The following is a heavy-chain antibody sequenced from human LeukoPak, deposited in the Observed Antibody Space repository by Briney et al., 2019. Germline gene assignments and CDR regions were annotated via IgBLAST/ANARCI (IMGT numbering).Heavy chain of an antibody. CDR2: IRGKANNYAT. J-gene: IGHJ6*02. D-gene: IGHD6-6*01. CDR3: TRGSSLGYYYGLDV. V-gene: IGHV3-73*01. Sequence: GGSLRLSCAASGFTFSGSAVHWVRRASGKGLEWVGRIRGKANNYATAYAASVNGRFTISKNTAYLQMNTLKTEDTAVYYCTRGSSLGYYYGLDVWGQGTTVSVSS. CDR1: GFTFSGSA.